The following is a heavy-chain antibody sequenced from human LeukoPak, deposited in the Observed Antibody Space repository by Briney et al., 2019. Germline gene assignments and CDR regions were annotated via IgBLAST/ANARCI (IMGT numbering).Heavy chain of an antibody. CDR3: ARDLAYDYVWGSTGGAFDI. CDR1: GFTFSSYA. J-gene: IGHJ3*02. CDR2: ISYDGSNK. D-gene: IGHD3-16*01. Sequence: GGSLRLSCAASGFTFSSYAMHWVRQAPGKGLEWVAVISYDGSNKYYADSVKGRFTNSRDNSKNTLYLQMNSLRAEDTAVYYCARDLAYDYVWGSTGGAFDIWGQGTMVTVSS. V-gene: IGHV3-30-3*01.